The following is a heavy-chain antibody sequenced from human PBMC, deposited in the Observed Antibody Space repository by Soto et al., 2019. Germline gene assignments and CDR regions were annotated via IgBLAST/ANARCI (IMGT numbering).Heavy chain of an antibody. V-gene: IGHV4-61*01. D-gene: IGHD2-15*01. CDR3: ARGGYSGRLYYFDY. J-gene: IGHJ4*02. Sequence: SETLSLTCFVSGGSVSSTYYYWSWIRQPPGKGLEWIGYIYYSGRTDYKSSLKSRVTISLDPSKNQVSLKFNSVTAADTAVYYCARGGYSGRLYYFDYWGLGTLVTLSS. CDR1: GGSVSSTYYY. CDR2: IYYSGRT.